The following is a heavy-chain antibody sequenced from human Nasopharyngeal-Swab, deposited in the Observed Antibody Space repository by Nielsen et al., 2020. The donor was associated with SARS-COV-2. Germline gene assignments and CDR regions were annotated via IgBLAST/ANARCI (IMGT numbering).Heavy chain of an antibody. CDR2: TYYRSKWYN. V-gene: IGHV6-1*01. CDR3: ARARGAYGDYYYYYYTDV. CDR1: GDSVSSSSAA. J-gene: IGHJ6*03. Sequence: SETLSLTCAISGDSVSSSSAAWNWIRQSPSRGGEWLGRTYYRSKWYNDYAVSVKSRITINPDTSKNQFSLHLNSVTPEDTAVYYCARARGAYGDYYYYYYTDVWGKGTTVTVSS. D-gene: IGHD4-17*01.